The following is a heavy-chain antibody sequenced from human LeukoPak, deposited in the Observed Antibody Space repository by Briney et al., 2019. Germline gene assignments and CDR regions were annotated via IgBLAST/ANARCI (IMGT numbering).Heavy chain of an antibody. CDR1: GVTFSSCS. CDR3: ASDYYGSGSYNY. D-gene: IGHD3-10*01. Sequence: GGSLRLSCAASGVTFSSCSMNWVRQAPGKGLEWVSYISSSSSTIYYADSVKGRFTISRDNAKNSLYLQMNSLRAEDTAVYYCASDYYGSGSYNYWGQGTLVTVSS. J-gene: IGHJ4*02. V-gene: IGHV3-48*01. CDR2: ISSSSSTI.